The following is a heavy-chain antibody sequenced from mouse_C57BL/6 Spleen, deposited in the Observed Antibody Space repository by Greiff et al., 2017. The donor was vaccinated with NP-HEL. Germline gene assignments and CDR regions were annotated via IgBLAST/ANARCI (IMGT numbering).Heavy chain of an antibody. CDR1: GYTFTSYW. J-gene: IGHJ2*01. D-gene: IGHD2-2*01. V-gene: IGHV1-55*01. Sequence: QVQLQQPGAELVKPGASVKMSCKASGYTFTSYWITWVKQRPGQGLEWIGDIYPGSGSTNYNEKFKSKATLTVDTSSSTAYMQLSSLTSEDSAVYDGARRGVGYPYFDDWGQGTTLTVSS. CDR2: IYPGSGST. CDR3: ARRGVGYPYFDD.